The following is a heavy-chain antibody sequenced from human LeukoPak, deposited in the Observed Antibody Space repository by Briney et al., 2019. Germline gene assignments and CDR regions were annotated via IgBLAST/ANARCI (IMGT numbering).Heavy chain of an antibody. J-gene: IGHJ4*02. D-gene: IGHD3-10*01. V-gene: IGHV4-59*01. Sequence: SETLSLTCTVSGGSISSYYWSWIRQPPGKGLEWIGYIYYSGSTNYNPSLKSRVTISVDTSKNQFSLKLSSVTAADTAVYYCARGGFGELLTHNFDYWGQGTLVTVPS. CDR2: IYYSGST. CDR3: ARGGFGELLTHNFDY. CDR1: GGSISSYY.